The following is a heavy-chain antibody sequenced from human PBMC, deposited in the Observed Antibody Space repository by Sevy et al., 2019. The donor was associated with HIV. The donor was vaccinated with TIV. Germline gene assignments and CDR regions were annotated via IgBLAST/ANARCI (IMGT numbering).Heavy chain of an antibody. CDR2: IKQDGSEK. D-gene: IGHD3-22*01. J-gene: IGHJ3*02. Sequence: GGSLRLSCAASGFTFSSYWMSWVRQAPGKGLEWVANIKQDGSEKYYVDSVKGRFTISRDNAKNSLYLKMNSLRAEDTAVYYCAREGSITMIVVVKGAFDIWGQGTMVTVSS. CDR1: GFTFSSYW. V-gene: IGHV3-7*01. CDR3: AREGSITMIVVVKGAFDI.